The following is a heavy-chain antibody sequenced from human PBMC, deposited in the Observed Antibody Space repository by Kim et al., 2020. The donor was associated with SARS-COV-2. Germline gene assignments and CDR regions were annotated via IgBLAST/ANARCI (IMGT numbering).Heavy chain of an antibody. D-gene: IGHD3-10*01. J-gene: IGHJ6*02. CDR1: GGSFSGYP. CDR3: AGPNRRPRNYGSGSYYNDYYYGMDV. Sequence: SETLSLTCAVYGGSFSGYPWSWIRQPPGKGLEWIGEINHSGSTNYNPSLKSRVTISVDTSKNQFSLKLRSVTAADTAVYYCAGPNRRPRNYGSGSYYNDYYYGMDVWGQGTTVTVSS. V-gene: IGHV4-34*01. CDR2: INHSGST.